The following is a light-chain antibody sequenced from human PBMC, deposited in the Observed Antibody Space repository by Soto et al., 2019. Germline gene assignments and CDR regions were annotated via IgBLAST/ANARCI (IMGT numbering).Light chain of an antibody. CDR3: QVWDSIPYVV. J-gene: IGLJ2*01. CDR2: RDS. Sequence: SYELTQPLSVSVALGQTARINCGGNNIGSKNVHWYQQKPGQAPVLVIYRDSNRPAGIPERFSGSNSGNTATLTISRAQAGDEADYECQVWDSIPYVVFGGVTKLTVL. V-gene: IGLV3-9*01. CDR1: NIGSKN.